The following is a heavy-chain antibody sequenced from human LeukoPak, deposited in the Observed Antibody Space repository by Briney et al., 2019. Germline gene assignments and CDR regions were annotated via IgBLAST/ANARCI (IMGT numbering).Heavy chain of an antibody. J-gene: IGHJ4*02. CDR1: GYTFTSYY. CDR3: ARDRKPYCSSTSCYPNFDY. CDR2: INPASGDT. Sequence: ASVKVSCKASGYTFTSYYVHWVRQAPGQGLEWMGIINPASGDTNYAQNFQGRVTMTRDMSTSTVYMELSSLRSEDTAVYYCARDRKPYCSSTSCYPNFDYWGQGTLVTVSS. V-gene: IGHV1-46*01. D-gene: IGHD2-2*01.